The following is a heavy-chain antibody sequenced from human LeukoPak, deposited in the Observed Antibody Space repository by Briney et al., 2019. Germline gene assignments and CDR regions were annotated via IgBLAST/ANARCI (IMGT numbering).Heavy chain of an antibody. CDR1: DFTVSSNY. J-gene: IGHJ4*02. CDR2: IYAGGTT. CDR3: ARGSKYYYGRSGSKDFDY. Sequence: PGGSLRLSCAASDFTVSSNYMSWVRQAPGKGLEWVSIIYAGGTTYYADSVKGRFTISRDNSKNKLFLQMNSLRAEDTAVYYCARGSKYYYGRSGSKDFDYWGQGTLVSVSS. V-gene: IGHV3-53*01. D-gene: IGHD3-22*01.